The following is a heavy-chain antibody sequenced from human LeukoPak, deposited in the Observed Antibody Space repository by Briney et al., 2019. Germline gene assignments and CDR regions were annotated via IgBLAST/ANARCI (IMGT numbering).Heavy chain of an antibody. CDR2: INPNSGNR. CDR3: ARVGGAWDIDY. V-gene: IGHV1-8*01. Sequence: ASVKVSCKASGYTFTSLDINWVRQATGQGLEWMGWINPNSGNRGYAQQFQGRVTITRDTSISTVYMELSSLRSEDTAVYYCARVGGAWDIDYWGQGTLVTVSS. CDR1: GYTFTSLD. D-gene: IGHD1-26*01. J-gene: IGHJ4*02.